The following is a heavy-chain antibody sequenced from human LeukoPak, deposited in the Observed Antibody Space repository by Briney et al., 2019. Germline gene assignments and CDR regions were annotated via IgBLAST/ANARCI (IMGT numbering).Heavy chain of an antibody. CDR3: ARESNRASFDY. J-gene: IGHJ4*02. Sequence: SGTLSLTCAVSGGSISSYYWSWIRQPPGKGLEWIGYIYYSGSTNYNPSLKSRVTISVDTSKNQFSLKLSSVTAADTAVYYCARESNRASFDYWGQGTLVTVSS. D-gene: IGHD2/OR15-2a*01. CDR2: IYYSGST. CDR1: GGSISSYY. V-gene: IGHV4-59*01.